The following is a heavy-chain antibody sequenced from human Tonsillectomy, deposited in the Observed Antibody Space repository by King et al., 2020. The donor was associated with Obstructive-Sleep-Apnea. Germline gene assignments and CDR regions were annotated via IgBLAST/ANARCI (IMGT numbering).Heavy chain of an antibody. J-gene: IGHJ4*02. CDR3: ARQPISYYYGSGEIPRY. CDR2: IYYSGST. CDR1: GGSISSSSYY. Sequence: QLQLQESGPGLVKPSETLSLTCTVSGGSISSSSYYWGWILQPPGKGLEWIGSIYYSGSTYYNPSLKSRVPISVDTSKNQFSLKLSSVTAADTAVYYCARQPISYYYGSGEIPRYWGQGTLVTVSS. D-gene: IGHD3-10*01. V-gene: IGHV4-39*01.